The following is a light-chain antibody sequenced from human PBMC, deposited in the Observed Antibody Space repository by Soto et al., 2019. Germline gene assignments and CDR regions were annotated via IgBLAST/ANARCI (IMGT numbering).Light chain of an antibody. CDR1: QSVSSN. V-gene: IGKV3-15*01. CDR2: DAS. Sequence: EIVMTQSPATLSVSPGERATLSCSASQSVSSNLAWHQQKPGQAPRILMYDASTRATGIPARFSGSGSGTEFTLTISTLQSEDFAVYYCQQYNNWPPSIIFGQGTRLEIK. CDR3: QQYNNWPPSII. J-gene: IGKJ5*01.